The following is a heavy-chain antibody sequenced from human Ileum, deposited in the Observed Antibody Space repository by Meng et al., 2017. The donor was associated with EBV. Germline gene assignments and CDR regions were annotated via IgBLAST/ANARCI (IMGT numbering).Heavy chain of an antibody. CDR3: ARERLLQGEGGDH. J-gene: IGHJ4*02. V-gene: IGHV7-4-1*02. D-gene: IGHD3-10*01. Sequence: QVQLVQSGSELKKPGASVTVSCTASGYNFVSFTMNWVRQAPGQGLEWLGWINTNTGDPMYAPGFTGRFVFSSDTSVRTAYLQIIDLKAEDTAVYYCARERLLQGEGGDHWGQGTLVTVSS. CDR2: INTNTGDP. CDR1: GYNFVSFT.